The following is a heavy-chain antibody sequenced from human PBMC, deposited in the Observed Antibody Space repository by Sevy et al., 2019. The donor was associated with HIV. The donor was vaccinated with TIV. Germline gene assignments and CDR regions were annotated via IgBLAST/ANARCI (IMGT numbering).Heavy chain of an antibody. V-gene: IGHV3-7*03. CDR1: EFTFSRYC. D-gene: IGHD3-9*01. Sequence: GGSLRLSCTASEFTFSRYCMSWIRRAPGKGLEWVATIRQDGSDKYYVDSVKVRFTIARDNAENSLYLQMNSVSAVDPAVYYCARFRAGTFDYWGQGAGTFDYWGQGALVTVSS. J-gene: IGHJ4*02. CDR3: ARFRAGTFDYWGQGAGTFDY. CDR2: IRQDGSDK.